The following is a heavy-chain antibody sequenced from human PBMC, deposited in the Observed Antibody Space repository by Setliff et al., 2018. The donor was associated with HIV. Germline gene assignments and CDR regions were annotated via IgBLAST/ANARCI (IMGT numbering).Heavy chain of an antibody. J-gene: IGHJ3*02. D-gene: IGHD3-3*01. CDR1: GGSMNSYY. V-gene: IGHV4-4*09. Sequence: LSLTCTVSGGSMNSYYWSWIRQPPGKGLEWIGYIYTSGSTKYNPSLKSRVTILVDPSKNQFSLRLSSVTAADTAVYYCARHSDFWSEDAFDIWGQGTMVTVSS. CDR3: ARHSDFWSEDAFDI. CDR2: IYTSGST.